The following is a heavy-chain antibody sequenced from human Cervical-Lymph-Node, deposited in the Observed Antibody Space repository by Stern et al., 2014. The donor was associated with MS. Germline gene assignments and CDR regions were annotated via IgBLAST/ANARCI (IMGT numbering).Heavy chain of an antibody. V-gene: IGHV3-9*01. D-gene: IGHD3-3*01. Sequence: EVQLLESGGGLVQPGRSLRISCAASGFSFDVSAMHWVRQAPGKGLEWVSHISWNSASKGYADSVKGRFSISRDNAKNSVYLQMNSLRVADTAVYYCASGYGGIWGQGTRVTVSS. CDR2: ISWNSASK. CDR3: ASGYGGI. CDR1: GFSFDVSA. J-gene: IGHJ4*02.